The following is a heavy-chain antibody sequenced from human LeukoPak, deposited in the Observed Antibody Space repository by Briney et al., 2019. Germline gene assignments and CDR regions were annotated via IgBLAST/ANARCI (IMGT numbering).Heavy chain of an antibody. D-gene: IGHD2-2*01. CDR1: GFTFSNYW. J-gene: IGHJ4*02. V-gene: IGHV3-7*03. CDR3: ARAGRPYQAFDY. CDR2: IKQDGSEK. Sequence: GGSLRLSCAVSGFTFSNYWMSWVRQAPGKGLEWVANIKQDGSEKYYVDSVKGRFTISRDNAKNSLYLQMNSLRAEDTAVYYCARAGRPYQAFDYWGQGTLVTVSS.